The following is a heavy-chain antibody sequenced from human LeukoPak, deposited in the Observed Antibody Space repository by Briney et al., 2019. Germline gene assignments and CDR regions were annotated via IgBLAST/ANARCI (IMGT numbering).Heavy chain of an antibody. Sequence: PSETLSLTCGVSGYSFSGCYCRCGIRQSPGKGLEWIATIFHTGSIYHNPSLKSRVILSVDTSKNQFSLILTSVTAADTAVYYCVRMGVSYYYDSSTYYPVAFDVWGQGTMVTVSS. D-gene: IGHD3-22*01. CDR1: GYSFSGCYC. CDR2: IFHTGSI. V-gene: IGHV4-38-2*01. CDR3: VRMGVSYYYDSSTYYPVAFDV. J-gene: IGHJ3*01.